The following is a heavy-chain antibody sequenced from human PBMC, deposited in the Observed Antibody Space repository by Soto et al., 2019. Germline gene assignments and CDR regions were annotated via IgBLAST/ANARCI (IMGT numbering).Heavy chain of an antibody. V-gene: IGHV3-23*01. D-gene: IGHD5-12*01. CDR1: GFTLTRSA. CDR3: ATSGGGWLQPPV. Sequence: GSLRLSCAGSGFTLTRSAVSWVRQAPGKGLEWVSGISAGGGGTYYADSVKGRFTISRDVAKNTVYLQMNGLGVEDTAVYYCATSGGGWLQPPVWGQGTLVTVSS. J-gene: IGHJ4*02. CDR2: ISAGGGGT.